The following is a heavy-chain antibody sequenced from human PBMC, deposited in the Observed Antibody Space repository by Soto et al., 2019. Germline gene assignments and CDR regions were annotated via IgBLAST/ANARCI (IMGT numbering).Heavy chain of an antibody. CDR3: ARDRTNVVVVAATFYFDL. CDR2: INPSGGST. Sequence: GASVNVSCKASGYTFTSYYMHWVRQAPGQGLEWMGIINPSGGSTSYAQKFQGRVTMTRDTSTSTVYMELSSLRSEDTAVYYCARDRTNVVVVAATFYFDLWGRGTLVTVSS. V-gene: IGHV1-46*03. D-gene: IGHD2-15*01. J-gene: IGHJ2*01. CDR1: GYTFTSYY.